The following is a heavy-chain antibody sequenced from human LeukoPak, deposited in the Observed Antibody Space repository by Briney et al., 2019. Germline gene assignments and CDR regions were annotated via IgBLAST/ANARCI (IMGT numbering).Heavy chain of an antibody. V-gene: IGHV3-21*03. CDR3: ARGSLEQLSHAIDI. CDR1: GFTFSNYR. CDR2: ISSSSAYM. Sequence: GGSLRLSCAASGFTFSNYRMNWVRQAPGEGLEWVSSISSSSAYMSYADSVKGRFTISRDNAKNSLYLQMNSLRAEDTAVYYCARGSLEQLSHAIDIWGQGTMVTVSS. D-gene: IGHD6-13*01. J-gene: IGHJ3*02.